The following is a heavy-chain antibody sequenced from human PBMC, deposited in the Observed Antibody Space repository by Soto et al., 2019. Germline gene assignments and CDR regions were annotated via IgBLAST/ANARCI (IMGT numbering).Heavy chain of an antibody. CDR2: ISGSGGST. D-gene: IGHD4-4*01. CDR1: GFTFSSYA. J-gene: IGHJ4*02. CDR3: AKDGDTVTLPREFDY. V-gene: IGHV3-23*01. Sequence: GGSLRLSCAASGFTFSSYAMSWVRQAPGKGLEWVSAISGSGGSTYYADSVKGRFTISRDNSKNTLYLQMNSLRAEDTALYYCAKDGDTVTLPREFDYWGQGTLVTVSS.